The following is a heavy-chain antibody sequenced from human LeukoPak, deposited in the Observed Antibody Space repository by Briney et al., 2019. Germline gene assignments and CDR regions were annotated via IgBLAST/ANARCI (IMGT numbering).Heavy chain of an antibody. D-gene: IGHD6-13*01. V-gene: IGHV4-38-2*01. J-gene: IGHJ6*03. CDR2: FYHSDSI. CDR3: ARQHDSYHYYYVDV. CDR1: VYSISSGYY. Sequence: SETLSVTCAVSVYSISSGYYWIWIRQPPGKGLEWIGSFYHSDSIYYNPSLESRVTMSVDTSKNQFSLKLSFVTAADTAVYYCARQHDSYHYYYVDVWGTGTTVTVSS.